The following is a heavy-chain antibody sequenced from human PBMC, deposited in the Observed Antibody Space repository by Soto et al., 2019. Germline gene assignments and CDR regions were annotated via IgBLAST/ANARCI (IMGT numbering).Heavy chain of an antibody. CDR3: ARVGSGYSYGYSFDY. V-gene: IGHV4-59*01. J-gene: IGHJ4*02. CDR1: GGSMNTYY. D-gene: IGHD5-18*01. Sequence: VQLQESGPGLVKPSETLSLTCTVSGGSMNTYYWSWIRQPPGKGLEWIGNIHYSGSTDYNPSLTSRVTVSVDASKNPFSLKLSSVTAADPAVYYCARVGSGYSYGYSFDYWGQGTLVTVSS. CDR2: IHYSGST.